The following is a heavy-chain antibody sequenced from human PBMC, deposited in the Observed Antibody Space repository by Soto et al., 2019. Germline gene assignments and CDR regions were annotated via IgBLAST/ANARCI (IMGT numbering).Heavy chain of an antibody. D-gene: IGHD4-17*01. CDR3: ARAFYGDYSNFDY. J-gene: IGHJ4*02. CDR2: IYYSGST. CDR1: GGSISSYY. V-gene: IGHV4-59*08. Sequence: SETLSLTCTVSGGSISSYYWSWIRQPPGKGLEWIGYIYYSGSTNYNPSLKSRVTISVDTSKNQFSLKLSSVTAADTAVHYCARAFYGDYSNFDYWGQGTLVTVSS.